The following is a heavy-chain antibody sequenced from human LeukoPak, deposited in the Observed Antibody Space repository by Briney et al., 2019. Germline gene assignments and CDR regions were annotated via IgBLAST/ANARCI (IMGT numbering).Heavy chain of an antibody. CDR3: ARGSIAAADGGPRTDY. Sequence: SETLSLTCAVYGGSFSGYYWSWIRQPPGKGLEWIGEINHSGSTNYNPSLKSRVTISVDTSKNQFSLKLSSVTAAVTAVYYCARGSIAAADGGPRTDYWGQGTLVTVSS. CDR1: GGSFSGYY. CDR2: INHSGST. J-gene: IGHJ4*02. V-gene: IGHV4-34*01. D-gene: IGHD6-13*01.